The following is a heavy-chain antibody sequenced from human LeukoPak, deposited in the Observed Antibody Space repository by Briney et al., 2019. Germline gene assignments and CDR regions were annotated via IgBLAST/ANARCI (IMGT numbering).Heavy chain of an antibody. CDR2: IYTSGST. D-gene: IGHD2-2*01. J-gene: IGHJ4*02. CDR3: ARREAAIINFDY. Sequence: SETLSLTCTVSGGSISSGSYYWSWIRQPAGKGLEWIGRIYTSGSTNYNPSLKSRVTISVDTSKNQFSLKLSSVTAADTAVYYCARREAAIINFDYWGQGTLVTVSS. V-gene: IGHV4-61*02. CDR1: GGSISSGSYY.